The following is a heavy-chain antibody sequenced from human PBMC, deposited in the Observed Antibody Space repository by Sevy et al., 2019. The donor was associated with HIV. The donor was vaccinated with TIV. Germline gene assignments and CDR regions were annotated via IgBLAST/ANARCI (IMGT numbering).Heavy chain of an antibody. CDR2: IYYSGST. CDR3: ARGQWLVHDY. Sequence: SETLSLTCTVSGGSISSSSYYWGWIRQPPGKGLEWIASIYYSGSTYYNPSLKSRVTISVDTSKNQFSLKLSSVTAADTAVYYCARGQWLVHDYWGQGTLVTVSS. J-gene: IGHJ4*02. CDR1: GGSISSSSYY. D-gene: IGHD6-19*01. V-gene: IGHV4-39*01.